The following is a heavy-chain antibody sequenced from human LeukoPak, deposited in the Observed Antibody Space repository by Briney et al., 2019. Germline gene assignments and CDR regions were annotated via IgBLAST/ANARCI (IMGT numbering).Heavy chain of an antibody. J-gene: IGHJ4*02. D-gene: IGHD1-26*01. Sequence: GASVKVSCKASGYTFTNSHIHWVRQAPGQGLEWMGIINPRSGSTTHAQKSQGRVTMTRDTSTSTVYMDLNSLRSEDTAVYYCARDGGRYNTDYWGQGTLVTVSS. CDR3: ARDGGRYNTDY. CDR2: INPRSGST. CDR1: GYTFTNSH. V-gene: IGHV1-46*01.